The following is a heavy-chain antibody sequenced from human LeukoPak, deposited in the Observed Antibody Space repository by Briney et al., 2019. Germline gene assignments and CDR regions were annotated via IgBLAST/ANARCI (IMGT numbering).Heavy chain of an antibody. J-gene: IGHJ3*02. CDR3: ATMVGDTRAFDI. CDR1: GYTFSNYW. V-gene: IGHV5-51*01. CDR2: IFPGDSDT. Sequence: SGYTFSNYWIGGVRQLPGKGLEWMGIIFPGDSDTRYSPSFQGQATISADKSISTAYLQWSNLKASDTAMYFCATMVGDTRAFDIWAHGAMLTVSS. D-gene: IGHD1-26*01.